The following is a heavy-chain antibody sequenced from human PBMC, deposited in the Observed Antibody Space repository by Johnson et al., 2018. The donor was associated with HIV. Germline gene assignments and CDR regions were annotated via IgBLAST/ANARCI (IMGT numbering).Heavy chain of an antibody. CDR2: ISWNSGSI. Sequence: VQLVESGGGLVQPGRSVRLSCAASGFTFDDYAMHWVRQAPGKGLEWVSGISWNSGSIGYAASVKGRFIISRDNSKNTLYLQMNSLRAEDTAVYYCARGWQQRAFDIWGQGTMVTVSS. V-gene: IGHV3-9*01. D-gene: IGHD6-13*01. CDR1: GFTFDDYA. CDR3: ARGWQQRAFDI. J-gene: IGHJ3*02.